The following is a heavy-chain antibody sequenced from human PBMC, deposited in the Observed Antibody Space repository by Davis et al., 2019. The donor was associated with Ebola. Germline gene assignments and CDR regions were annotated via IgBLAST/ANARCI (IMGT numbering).Heavy chain of an antibody. CDR2: INHSGST. V-gene: IGHV4-34*01. CDR3: ARQTLLNWFDP. CDR1: GGSFSGYY. D-gene: IGHD2-15*01. J-gene: IGHJ5*02. Sequence: MPSETLSLTCAVYGGSFSGYYWSWIRQPPGKGLEWIGEINHSGSTNYNPSLKSRVTISVDTSKNQFSLKLSSVTAADTAVYYCARQTLLNWFDPWGQGTLVTVSS.